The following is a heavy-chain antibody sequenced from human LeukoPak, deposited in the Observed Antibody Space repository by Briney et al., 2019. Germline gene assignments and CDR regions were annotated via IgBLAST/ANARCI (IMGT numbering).Heavy chain of an antibody. CDR2: INHSGST. J-gene: IGHJ5*02. CDR3: ARSKYYYGLAFNWFDP. V-gene: IGHV4-34*01. D-gene: IGHD3-10*01. Sequence: PSETLSLTGAVYGGSFSGYFWSWIRQPPGKGLEWIGEINHSGSTNYNPSLKSRVTISVDTSKNQFSLKLSSVTAADTAVYYCARSKYYYGLAFNWFDPWGQGTLVTVSS. CDR1: GGSFSGYF.